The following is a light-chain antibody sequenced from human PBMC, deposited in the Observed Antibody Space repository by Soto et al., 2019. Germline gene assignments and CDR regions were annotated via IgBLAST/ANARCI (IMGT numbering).Light chain of an antibody. CDR1: LGVSSH. CDR2: TAS. Sequence: AIRMTQSPSSFSASTGDRVTITCRESLGVSSHLAWYQVKPGKAPRLLIYTASYLESGVPSRFSGSGSGTDFTLTISSLQSEDFAVYYCPQYFSYPLTFGGGTKVEIK. J-gene: IGKJ4*01. CDR3: PQYFSYPLT. V-gene: IGKV1-8*01.